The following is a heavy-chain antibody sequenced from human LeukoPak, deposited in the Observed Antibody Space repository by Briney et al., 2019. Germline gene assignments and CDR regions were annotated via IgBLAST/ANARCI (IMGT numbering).Heavy chain of an antibody. CDR2: IIPIFGTA. Sequence: GASVKVSCKASGGTFSSYAISWVRQAPGQGLEWMGGIIPIFGTANYAQKFQGRVTITADKSTSTAYMELSSLRSEDTAVYYCARDGSGSYYGYYYYYYMDVWGKGTTVTVSS. J-gene: IGHJ6*03. D-gene: IGHD3-10*01. V-gene: IGHV1-69*06. CDR3: ARDGSGSYYGYYYYYYMDV. CDR1: GGTFSSYA.